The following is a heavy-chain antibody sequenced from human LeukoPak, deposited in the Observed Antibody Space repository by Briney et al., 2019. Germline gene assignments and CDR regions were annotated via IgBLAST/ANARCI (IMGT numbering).Heavy chain of an antibody. CDR1: GFNFNNFA. D-gene: IGHD5-12*01. V-gene: IGHV3-30*03. CDR3: ARDRDYWGYGGMDV. CDR2: IPYDGSNE. J-gene: IGHJ6*02. Sequence: GGSLRLSCEASGFNFNNFAFHWVRQTPGRGLECVAVIPYDGSNEYYADSGKGRFTFSRDNTKNTVYLQMNNVRPEDTAVYFCARDRDYWGYGGMDVWGRGTTVIVSS.